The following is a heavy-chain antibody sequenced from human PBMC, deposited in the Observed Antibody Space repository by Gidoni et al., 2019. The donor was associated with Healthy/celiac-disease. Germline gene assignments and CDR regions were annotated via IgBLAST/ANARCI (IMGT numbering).Heavy chain of an antibody. J-gene: IGHJ4*02. V-gene: IGHV3-33*01. CDR1: GFTFSSYG. D-gene: IGHD6-13*01. CDR3: ARDRAAAGTLYFDY. CDR2: RWYDGSNK. Sequence: QVQLVESGGGVVQPGRSLRLSCAASGFTFSSYGMHWVRQAPGRGLEWVAVRWYDGSNKYYADSVKGRFTISRDKSKNTLYLQMNSLRAEDTAVYYCARDRAAAGTLYFDYWGQGTLVTVSS.